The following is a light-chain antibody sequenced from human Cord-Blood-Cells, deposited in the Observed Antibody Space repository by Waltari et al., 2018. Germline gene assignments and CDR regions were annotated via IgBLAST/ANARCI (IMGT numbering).Light chain of an antibody. Sequence: DIVMTQSPDSLAVSLGERATINCKYSQSVLYNYIHKNYLAWYQQKPGQPPRLLIYWASTRESGVPDRFSGSGSGTDFTLTISSLQAEDVAVYYCQQYYSTPRTFGQWTKLEIK. J-gene: IGKJ2*01. CDR2: WAS. CDR3: QQYYSTPRT. CDR1: QSVLYNYIHKNY. V-gene: IGKV4-1*01.